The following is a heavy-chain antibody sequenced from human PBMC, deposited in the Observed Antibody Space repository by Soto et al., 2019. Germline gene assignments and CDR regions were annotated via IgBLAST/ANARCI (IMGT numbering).Heavy chain of an antibody. CDR3: ARVEMGTGGLNY. V-gene: IGHV1-46*03. Sequence: QVQLVQSGAEVKKPGASVKVSCKASGYTFTSYYMHWVRQAPGQGLEWMGIINPSGGSTSYAQKFQGRATMTRDTSTSTVYMELSSLRSEDTAVYYCARVEMGTGGLNYWGQGTLVTVSS. J-gene: IGHJ4*02. CDR2: INPSGGST. D-gene: IGHD3-10*01. CDR1: GYTFTSYY.